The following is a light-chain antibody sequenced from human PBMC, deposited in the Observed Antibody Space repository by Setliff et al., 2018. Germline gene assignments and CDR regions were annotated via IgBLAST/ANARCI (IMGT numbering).Light chain of an antibody. Sequence: QSVLTQPASVSGSPGQSITISCSGTSSDVGSYDLVSWYQQHPGKAPKLIIYGVSDRHSGVSSRISGSKSGNTAYLTISGLQTEDEAEYYCNAYASDTTDVFGSGTKGTVL. CDR1: SSDVGSYDL. CDR3: NAYASDTTDV. CDR2: GVS. J-gene: IGLJ1*01. V-gene: IGLV2-14*03.